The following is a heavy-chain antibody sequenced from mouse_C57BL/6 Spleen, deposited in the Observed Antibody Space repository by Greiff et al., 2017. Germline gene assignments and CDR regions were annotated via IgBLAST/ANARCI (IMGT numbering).Heavy chain of an antibody. V-gene: IGHV5-17*01. CDR3: ARTYGSSYRWYFEV. CDR2: ISRGSSTI. J-gene: IGHJ1*03. Sequence: EVKLVESGGGLVKPGGSLKLSCEASGFTFSDYGMHWVRQAPEQGLEWVAYISRGSSTIYYADTVKGRYTISRDNAKNTLFLQMSSLRSEDTAMYYCARTYGSSYRWYFEVWGTGTTVTVSS. D-gene: IGHD1-1*01. CDR1: GFTFSDYG.